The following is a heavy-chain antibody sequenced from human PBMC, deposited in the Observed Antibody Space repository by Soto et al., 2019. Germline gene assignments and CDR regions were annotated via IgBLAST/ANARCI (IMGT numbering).Heavy chain of an antibody. D-gene: IGHD2-21*02. CDR1: GLSLRTTGVG. J-gene: IGHJ6*02. CDR2: LYWDDDK. Sequence: QVTLKESGPTLVKPTQTLTLTCTVSGLSLRTTGVGVGWVRQPPGKALESLALLYWDDDKRYSPSLSSRLTIAKDISEKQVVLTMTNMDTVDTATYYCVQSRCGGDCLAIYSSHAYNGVDVWGQGTTVTVSS. V-gene: IGHV2-5*02. CDR3: VQSRCGGDCLAIYSSHAYNGVDV.